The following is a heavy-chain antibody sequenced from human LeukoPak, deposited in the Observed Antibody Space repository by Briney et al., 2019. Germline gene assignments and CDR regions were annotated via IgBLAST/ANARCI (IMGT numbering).Heavy chain of an antibody. D-gene: IGHD2-21*01. Sequence: ASVKVSCKASRYTFTSYYMHWVREAPGQGLEWMGIINPSGGSTSYAQKFQGRVTMTRDTSTSTVYMELSSPSTEDTAVYYCARDLTEGEGNFDYCSEGTLVTVYS. CDR1: RYTFTSYY. J-gene: IGHJ4*02. V-gene: IGHV1-46*01. CDR2: INPSGGST. CDR3: ARDLTEGEGNFDY.